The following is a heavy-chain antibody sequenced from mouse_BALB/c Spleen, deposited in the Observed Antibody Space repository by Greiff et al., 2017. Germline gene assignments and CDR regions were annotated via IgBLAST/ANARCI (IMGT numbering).Heavy chain of an antibody. Sequence: EVQLVESGGGLVQPGGSRKLSCAASGFTFSSFGMHWVRQAPEKGLEWVAYISSGSSTIYYADTVKGRFTISRDNPKNTLFLQMTSLRSEDTAMYYCARRGYDYDWYFDVWGAGTTVTVSS. J-gene: IGHJ1*01. CDR1: GFTFSSFG. D-gene: IGHD2-4*01. V-gene: IGHV5-17*02. CDR3: ARRGYDYDWYFDV. CDR2: ISSGSSTI.